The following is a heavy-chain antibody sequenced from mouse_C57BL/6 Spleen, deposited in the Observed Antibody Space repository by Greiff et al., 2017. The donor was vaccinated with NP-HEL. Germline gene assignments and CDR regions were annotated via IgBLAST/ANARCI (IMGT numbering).Heavy chain of an antibody. V-gene: IGHV1-50*01. CDR1: GYTFTSYW. CDR2: IDPSDSYT. J-gene: IGHJ3*01. CDR3: ARRYYGSSDTWCAY. Sequence: QVQLQQPGAELVKPGASVKLSCKASGYTFTSYWMQWVKQRPGQGLEWIGEIDPSDSYTNYNQKFKGKATLTVDTSSSTAYMQRSSLTSEDSAVYYCARRYYGSSDTWCAYWGQGTLVTVSA. D-gene: IGHD1-1*01.